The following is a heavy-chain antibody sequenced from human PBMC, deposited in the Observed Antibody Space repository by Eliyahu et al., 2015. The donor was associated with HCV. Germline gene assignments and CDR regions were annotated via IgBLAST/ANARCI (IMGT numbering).Heavy chain of an antibody. J-gene: IGHJ5*02. Sequence: QVQLVQSGAEVKKPGSSVKVSCKASGGTFSSYSFTWMRQAPGQGLEWVGGIIPIFGTPNYAQKFQGRVTIIADESTSTAYMELSSLRSEDTAVYYCAGGVAGIAGWFDPWGQGTLVTVSS. D-gene: IGHD6-13*01. CDR1: GGTFSSYS. CDR2: IIPIFGTP. V-gene: IGHV1-69*01. CDR3: AGGVAGIAGWFDP.